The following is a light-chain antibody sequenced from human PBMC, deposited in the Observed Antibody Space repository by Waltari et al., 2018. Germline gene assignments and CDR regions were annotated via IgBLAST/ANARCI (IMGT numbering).Light chain of an antibody. CDR2: GAS. CDR3: QQTDSFPLT. J-gene: IGKJ4*01. CDR1: QDVSTW. V-gene: IGKV1-12*01. Sequence: DIQMTQSPSSVSASVGDRVTISCRASQDVSTWLAWYHQKPRKAPNLLIYGASSLQSGVPSRFSGSGSGTEFTLTINGLQLEDFATYYCQQTDSFPLTFGGGTKVEIK.